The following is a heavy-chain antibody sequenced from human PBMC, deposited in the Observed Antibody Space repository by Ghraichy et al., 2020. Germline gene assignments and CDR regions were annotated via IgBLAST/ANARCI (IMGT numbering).Heavy chain of an antibody. V-gene: IGHV1-69*13. Sequence: SVKVSCKASGGTFSSYAISWVRQAPGQGLEWMGGIIPIFGTANYAQKFQGRVTITADESTSTAYMELSSLRFEYTAVYYCARAYGYCSSTSCLLGYYYGMDVWGQGTTVTVSS. CDR1: GGTFSSYA. D-gene: IGHD2-2*03. J-gene: IGHJ6*02. CDR2: IIPIFGTA. CDR3: ARAYGYCSSTSCLLGYYYGMDV.